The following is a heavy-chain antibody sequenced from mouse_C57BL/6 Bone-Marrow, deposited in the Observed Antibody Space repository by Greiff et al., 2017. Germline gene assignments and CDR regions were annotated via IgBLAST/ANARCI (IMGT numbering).Heavy chain of an antibody. Sequence: VQLQQSGPELVKPGASVKISCKASGYAFSSSWMNWVKQRPGKGLEWIGRIYPGDGDTNYNGKFKGKATLTADKSSSTAYMHLRSRTSEDSAVYFCARYDYDGDWYFDVWGTGTTGTVSS. D-gene: IGHD2-4*01. CDR2: IYPGDGDT. J-gene: IGHJ1*03. CDR1: GYAFSSSW. V-gene: IGHV1-82*01. CDR3: ARYDYDGDWYFDV.